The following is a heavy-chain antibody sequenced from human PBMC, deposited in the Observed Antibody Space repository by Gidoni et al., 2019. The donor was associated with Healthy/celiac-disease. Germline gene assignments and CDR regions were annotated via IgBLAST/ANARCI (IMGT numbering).Heavy chain of an antibody. Sequence: QVKLVESGGGVVQPGRSLRLSCAASGFTFSSYGMHWVSQAPGKGLEWGAVISYDGSNKYYADSVKGRFTISRDNSKNTLYLQMNSLRAEDTAVYYCAKDQYYYDSSGYSEYYYYYGMDVWGQGTTVTVSS. D-gene: IGHD3-22*01. V-gene: IGHV3-30*18. J-gene: IGHJ6*02. CDR1: GFTFSSYG. CDR2: ISYDGSNK. CDR3: AKDQYYYDSSGYSEYYYYYGMDV.